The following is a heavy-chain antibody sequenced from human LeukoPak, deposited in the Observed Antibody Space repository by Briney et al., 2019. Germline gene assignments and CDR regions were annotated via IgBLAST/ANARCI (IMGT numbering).Heavy chain of an antibody. V-gene: IGHV4-34*01. CDR3: ARGRTFTMTVVVILEGDAFDI. J-gene: IGHJ3*02. D-gene: IGHD3-22*01. Sequence: PSETLSLTCAVYGGSFSGYYWSWIRQPPGKGLEWIGEINHSGSTNYNPSLKSRVTISVDTSKNQFSLKLSSVTAADTAVYYCARGRTFTMTVVVILEGDAFDIWGQGTMVTVSS. CDR2: INHSGST. CDR1: GGSFSGYY.